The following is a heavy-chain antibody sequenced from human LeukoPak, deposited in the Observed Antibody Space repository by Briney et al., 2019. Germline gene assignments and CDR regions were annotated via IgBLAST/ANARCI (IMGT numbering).Heavy chain of an antibody. V-gene: IGHV3-74*01. CDR1: GFTFSSYW. J-gene: IGHJ6*02. CDR2: INSDGSST. CDR3: ARVGIAARPDLQYGMDV. Sequence: GSLRLSCAASGFTFSSYWWHWVRQAPGKGLVWVSRINSDGSSTSYADSVRGRFTISRDNAKNTLSLQMNSLRAEDTAVYYCARVGIAARPDLQYGMDVWGQGTTVTVSS. D-gene: IGHD6-6*01.